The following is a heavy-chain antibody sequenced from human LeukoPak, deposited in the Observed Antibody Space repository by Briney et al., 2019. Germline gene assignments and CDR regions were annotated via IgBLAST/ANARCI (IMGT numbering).Heavy chain of an antibody. D-gene: IGHD6-19*01. CDR3: ARQRWLVLIDY. Sequence: SETLSLTCTVSGGSISSSSYYWGWLRHPPGKGLEWFGSIFYSGSTYYNPSLKSRVTISVDTSKNQFSLKLSSVTAADTAVYYCARQRWLVLIDYWGQGTLVTVSS. V-gene: IGHV4-39*01. CDR2: IFYSGST. J-gene: IGHJ4*02. CDR1: GGSISSSSYY.